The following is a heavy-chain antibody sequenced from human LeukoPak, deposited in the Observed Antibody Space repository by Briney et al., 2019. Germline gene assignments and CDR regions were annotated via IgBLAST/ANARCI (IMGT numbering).Heavy chain of an antibody. CDR2: ISGDGSVA. Sequence: TGGSLRLSCTASGFTLRNYWMHWVRQVPGKRLVWVSRISGDGSVANYADSVQGRFTISRDNAKNMVYLQINSLRSEDTAVYFCARYSSSSGGASYYLDYWGRGTLVTVSS. J-gene: IGHJ4*02. D-gene: IGHD6-6*01. V-gene: IGHV3-74*01. CDR3: ARYSSSSGGASYYLDY. CDR1: GFTLRNYW.